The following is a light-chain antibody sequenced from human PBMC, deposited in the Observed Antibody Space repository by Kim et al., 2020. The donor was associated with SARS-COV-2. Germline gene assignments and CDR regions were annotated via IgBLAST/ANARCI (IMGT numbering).Light chain of an antibody. CDR3: SAWDISLSAWV. Sequence: QTATHACPGNNNHVGKQGAAWLQQHQGHPPKLLFYANNNRPSGISERLSASRSGNTASRTITGLQPEDEADYYCSAWDISLSAWVFGGGTQLTVL. V-gene: IGLV10-54*01. J-gene: IGLJ3*02. CDR1: NNHVGKQG. CDR2: ANN.